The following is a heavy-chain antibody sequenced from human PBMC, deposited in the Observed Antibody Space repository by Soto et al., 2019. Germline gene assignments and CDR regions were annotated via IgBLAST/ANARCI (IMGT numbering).Heavy chain of an antibody. D-gene: IGHD3-22*01. CDR2: IYSGGST. Sequence: PGGSLRLSCAASGFTVSSNYMSWVRQAPGKGLEWVSVIYSGGSTYYADSVKGRFTISRHNSKNTLYLQMNSLRAEDTAVYYCARYYYYDSSGYPQDAFDIWGQGTMVTVSS. CDR1: GFTVSSNY. V-gene: IGHV3-53*04. CDR3: ARYYYYDSSGYPQDAFDI. J-gene: IGHJ3*02.